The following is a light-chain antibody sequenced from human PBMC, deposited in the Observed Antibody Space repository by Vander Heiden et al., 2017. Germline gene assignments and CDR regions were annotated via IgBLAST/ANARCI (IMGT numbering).Light chain of an antibody. CDR1: NPNLGRKH. Sequence: QSVLTQPPSASVTPGQRVTISCSRSNPNLGRKHVFWYQQLPGTAPKLLIYKTNQRPSGVPDRFSGSKSGTSASLAISGLRYEDEADYYCAAWDDSLSHVVFGGGTKLTVL. J-gene: IGLJ2*01. CDR3: AAWDDSLSHVV. CDR2: KTN. V-gene: IGLV1-47*01.